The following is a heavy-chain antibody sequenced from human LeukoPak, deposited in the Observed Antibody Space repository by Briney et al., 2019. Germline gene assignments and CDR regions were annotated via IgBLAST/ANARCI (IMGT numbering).Heavy chain of an antibody. Sequence: GGSLRLSCAASGFTFSSYAMSWVRQAPGKGLEWVSGISGSGDNTYYADSVKGRFTISRDNSKNMLYLQMNSLRAEDTAAYHCARASGGYYDSSGSFDYWGQGTLVTVSS. V-gene: IGHV3-23*01. J-gene: IGHJ4*02. D-gene: IGHD3-22*01. CDR1: GFTFSSYA. CDR3: ARASGGYYDSSGSFDY. CDR2: ISGSGDNT.